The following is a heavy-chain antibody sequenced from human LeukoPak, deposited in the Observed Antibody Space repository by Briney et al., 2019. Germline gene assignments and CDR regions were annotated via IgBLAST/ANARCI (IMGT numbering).Heavy chain of an antibody. CDR3: ARIKVTMVRGVPASAFDI. D-gene: IGHD3-10*01. CDR2: IYYSGST. J-gene: IGHJ3*02. Sequence: SETLSLTCTVSGGSIRSYYWSWIRQPPGKGLEWIGYIYYSGSTNYNPSLKSRVTISVDTTKNQFSLKLSSVTAADTAVYYWARIKVTMVRGVPASAFDIWGQGTMVTVSS. CDR1: GGSIRSYY. V-gene: IGHV4-59*01.